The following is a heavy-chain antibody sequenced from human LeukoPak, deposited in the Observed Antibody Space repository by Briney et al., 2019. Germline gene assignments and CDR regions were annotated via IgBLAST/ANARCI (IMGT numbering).Heavy chain of an antibody. CDR2: ISYDGSNK. Sequence: GGSLRLSCAASGFTFSSYAMHWVRQAPGKGLEWVAVISYDGSNKYYADSVKGRFTISRDNSKNTLYLQMNSLRAEDTAVYYCARGSSGWPGFDYWGQGTLVTVSS. CDR3: ARGSSGWPGFDY. V-gene: IGHV3-30*04. J-gene: IGHJ4*02. D-gene: IGHD6-19*01. CDR1: GFTFSSYA.